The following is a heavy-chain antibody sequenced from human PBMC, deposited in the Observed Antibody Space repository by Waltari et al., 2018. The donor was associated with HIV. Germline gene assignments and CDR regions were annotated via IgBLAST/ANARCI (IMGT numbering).Heavy chain of an antibody. J-gene: IGHJ5*02. CDR2: IYHTGRT. CDR3: AGRLAYDGSRSWLDP. V-gene: IGHV4-59*01. D-gene: IGHD3-10*01. CDR1: GGSISRYY. Sequence: VKTSETLSLTCLVSGGSISRYYWTWIRRPPGKGLEWLGHIYHTGRTSYNPSLRSRVSLSLDTSKNDFSLKLSSVTTADTAVYFCAGRLAYDGSRSWLDPWGQGTPVIVSS.